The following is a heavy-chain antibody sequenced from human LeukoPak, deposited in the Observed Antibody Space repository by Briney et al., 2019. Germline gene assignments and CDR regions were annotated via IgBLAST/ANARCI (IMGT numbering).Heavy chain of an antibody. D-gene: IGHD2-2*01. CDR2: IYTSGST. J-gene: IGHJ5*02. CDR3: ARALEYCRSTSCYGGVTNWFDP. CDR1: GGPISSYY. V-gene: IGHV4-4*07. Sequence: PSETLSLTCTVSGGPISSYYWSWIRQPAGKGLEWIGRIYTSGSTNYNPSLTSRVTMSVDTSKNQFSLKLSSVTAADTAVYYCARALEYCRSTSCYGGVTNWFDPWGQGTLVTVSS.